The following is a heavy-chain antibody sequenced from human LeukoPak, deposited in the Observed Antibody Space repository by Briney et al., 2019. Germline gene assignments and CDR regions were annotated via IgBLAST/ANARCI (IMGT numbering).Heavy chain of an antibody. J-gene: IGHJ5*02. D-gene: IGHD4-11*01. CDR3: ASYSSFNWFDP. CDR1: GYTFTRYG. Sequence: ASVKVSCKASGYTFTRYGITWVRQAPGQGLEWMGWVSADNGNRNYAQNLQGRLTMTTDTSTNTTYMELRSLRSGDTAVYYCASYSSFNWFDPWGQGTLVTVSS. V-gene: IGHV1-18*01. CDR2: VSADNGNR.